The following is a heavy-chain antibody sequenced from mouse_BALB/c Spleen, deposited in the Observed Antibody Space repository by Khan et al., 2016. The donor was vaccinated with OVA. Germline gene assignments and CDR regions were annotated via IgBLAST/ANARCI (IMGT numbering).Heavy chain of an antibody. CDR2: IYPYNDDT. J-gene: IGHJ2*01. CDR3: ANNYRYDVYFDN. CDR1: GYTFTSYV. Sequence: VQLKQSGPELVKPGASVKMSCKAAGYTFTSYVMHWLRQKPGQGLEWIGYIYPYNDDTKYNEKFKGKATLTSDKSSSTAYMELSSLTSEDSAVYYCANNYRYDVYFDNGGQGTTLTVSS. V-gene: IGHV1S136*01. D-gene: IGHD2-14*01.